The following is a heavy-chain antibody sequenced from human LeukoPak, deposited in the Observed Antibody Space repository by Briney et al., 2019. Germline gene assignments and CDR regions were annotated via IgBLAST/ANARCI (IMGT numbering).Heavy chain of an antibody. V-gene: IGHV4-39*07. D-gene: IGHD5-24*01. CDR2: VYYTGST. CDR3: ARAGGMAYYYYHMDV. CDR1: GGSINSTGHC. J-gene: IGHJ6*03. Sequence: FETLSLTCTVSGGSINSTGHCWAWLRQPPGKGLEWIGSVYYTGSTHKNPSLKSRVTMTVGTSKNQFSLKLSSVTAADTAIYFCARAGGMAYYYYHMDVWGKGTTVTVSS.